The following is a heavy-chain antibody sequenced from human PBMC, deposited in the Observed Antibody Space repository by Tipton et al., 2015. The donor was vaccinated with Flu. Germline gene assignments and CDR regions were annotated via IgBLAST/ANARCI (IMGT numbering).Heavy chain of an antibody. CDR2: IYYTGST. Sequence: TLSLTCTVSGGSMNSADYYWSWIRQPPGRGLEWIGYIYYTGSTYYNPSLKSRTTLSVDAPKNQFSLKVGSVAAADTAVYYCARRDYSNYVSEPKNWFDPWGQGTLVTVSS. CDR3: ARRDYSNYVSEPKNWFDP. D-gene: IGHD4-11*01. CDR1: GGSMNSADYY. V-gene: IGHV4-30-4*01. J-gene: IGHJ5*02.